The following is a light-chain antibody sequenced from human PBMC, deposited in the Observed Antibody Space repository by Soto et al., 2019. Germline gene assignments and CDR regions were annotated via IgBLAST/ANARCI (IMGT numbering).Light chain of an antibody. CDR2: SAS. J-gene: IGKJ1*01. Sequence: VMTESPGSVYLYKGEGGTGGCRASQSISDTLAWYQQKPGQAPRLLIYSASSRATGFPGRFSGSGSGTGFTLTISSLLSEDRALYCCQQYNILPWPFAQGTKVDIK. CDR3: QQYNILPWP. CDR1: QSISDT. V-gene: IGKV3-15*01.